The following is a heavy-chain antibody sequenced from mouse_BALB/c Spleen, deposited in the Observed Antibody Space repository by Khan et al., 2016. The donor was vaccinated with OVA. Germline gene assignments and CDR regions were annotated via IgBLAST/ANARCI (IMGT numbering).Heavy chain of an antibody. J-gene: IGHJ3*01. CDR2: IYPGEANT. V-gene: IGHV1-80*01. CDR3: AREGYDGYYRAWFAY. Sequence: QVQLKQSGAELVRPGSSVKISCKASGHAFSNYWMNWVKQRPGQGLEWIGQIYPGEANTNYNGKFKGKVTMTVDKSSSTAYMQLSSLTSEDSAVYFCAREGYDGYYRAWFAYLGQGTLVTVSA. D-gene: IGHD2-3*01. CDR1: GHAFSNYW.